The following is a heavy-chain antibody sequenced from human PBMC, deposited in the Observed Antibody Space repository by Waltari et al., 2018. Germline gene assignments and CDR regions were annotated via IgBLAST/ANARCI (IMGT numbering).Heavy chain of an antibody. J-gene: IGHJ1*01. CDR2: IYYSGST. CDR1: GGSISSSSYY. V-gene: IGHV4-39*07. Sequence: QLQLQESGPGLVKPSATLSLTCTVSGGSISSSSYYWGWIRQPPGKGLEWIGSIYYSGSTYYNPSLKSRVTISVDTSKNQFSLKLSAVTAADTAVYYCARSSGWYHFQHWGQGTLVTVSS. D-gene: IGHD6-19*01. CDR3: ARSSGWYHFQH.